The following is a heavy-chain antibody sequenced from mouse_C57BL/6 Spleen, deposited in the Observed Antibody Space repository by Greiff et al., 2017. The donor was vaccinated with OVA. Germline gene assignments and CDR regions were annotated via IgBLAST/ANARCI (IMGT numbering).Heavy chain of an antibody. J-gene: IGHJ4*01. CDR3: ARWDIYYDYGYAMDY. CDR2: INPSNGGT. V-gene: IGHV1-53*01. D-gene: IGHD2-4*01. Sequence: QVHVKQPGTELVKPGASVKLSCKASGYTFTSYWMHWVKQRPGQGLEWIGNINPSNGGTNYNEKFKSKATLTVDKSSSTAYMQLSSLTSEDSAVYYCARWDIYYDYGYAMDYWGQGTSVTVSS. CDR1: GYTFTSYW.